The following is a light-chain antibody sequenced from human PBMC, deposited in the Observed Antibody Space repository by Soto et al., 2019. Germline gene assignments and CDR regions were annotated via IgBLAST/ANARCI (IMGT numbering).Light chain of an antibody. CDR3: SSYISSNTGV. Sequence: QSALTQPASVSGSPGQSITISCTGSNNDIGGYNYVSWYQHHPGKAPKLMIYDVSNRPSGVSSRFSGSKSANTASLTISGLQTEDEADYYCSSYISSNTGVFGTGTKVTVL. CDR2: DVS. CDR1: NNDIGGYNY. J-gene: IGLJ1*01. V-gene: IGLV2-14*03.